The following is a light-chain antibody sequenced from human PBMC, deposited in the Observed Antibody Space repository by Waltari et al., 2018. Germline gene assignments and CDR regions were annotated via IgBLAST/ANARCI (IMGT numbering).Light chain of an antibody. CDR3: QQRTDWIFT. CDR1: QSVSGY. Sequence: ELLLTQSPATLSLSPGERATLSCRASQSVSGYLAWYQQRPGQTPRLLIYDASYRATGVPARFSGGGSGTDFTLTISSLEPEDVAVYYCQQRTDWIFTFGPGTKVDLK. CDR2: DAS. V-gene: IGKV3-11*01. J-gene: IGKJ3*01.